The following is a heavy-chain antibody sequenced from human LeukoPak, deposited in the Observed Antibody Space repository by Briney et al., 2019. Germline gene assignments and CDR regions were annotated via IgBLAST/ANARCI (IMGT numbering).Heavy chain of an antibody. D-gene: IGHD3-3*01. J-gene: IGHJ3*02. Sequence: GGSLRLSCAASGFTFSSYSMNWVRQAPGKGLEWVSYIRSSSSTIYYADSVKGRFTISRDNAKNSLYLQMNSLRAEDTAVYYCARDDRETYYDFWSGYYDAFDIWGQGTMVTVSS. CDR3: ARDDRETYYDFWSGYYDAFDI. V-gene: IGHV3-48*01. CDR1: GFTFSSYS. CDR2: IRSSSSTI.